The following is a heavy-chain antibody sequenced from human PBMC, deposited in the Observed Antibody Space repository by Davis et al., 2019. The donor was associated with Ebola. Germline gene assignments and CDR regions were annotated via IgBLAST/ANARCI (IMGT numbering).Heavy chain of an antibody. CDR2: IHYSGST. CDR3: ASMFGLPYYYYGMDL. Sequence: MPSETLSLTCTVSGGSVSSGSYYWSWIRQSPGKGLEWIGYIHYSGSTNYSPSLKSRVTMSVDTSKNQFSLKLSSVTAADTAVYYCASMFGLPYYYYGMDLWGQGTTVTVSS. D-gene: IGHD3/OR15-3a*01. J-gene: IGHJ6*02. CDR1: GGSVSSGSYY. V-gene: IGHV4-61*01.